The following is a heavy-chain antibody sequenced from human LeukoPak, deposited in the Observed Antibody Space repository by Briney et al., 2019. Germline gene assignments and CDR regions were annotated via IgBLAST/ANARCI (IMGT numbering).Heavy chain of an antibody. D-gene: IGHD3-10*01. V-gene: IGHV4-59*01. CDR3: ARGGSGISNAFDI. Sequence: PSETLSLTCSVSGGSISSYYWSWIRQPPGKGLEWIGYLYYSGSTNSNPPLKSRVTMSVDTSKNQFSLKLRSVTAADTAVYYCARGGSGISNAFDISGQGTMVTVSS. J-gene: IGHJ3*02. CDR1: GGSISSYY. CDR2: LYYSGST.